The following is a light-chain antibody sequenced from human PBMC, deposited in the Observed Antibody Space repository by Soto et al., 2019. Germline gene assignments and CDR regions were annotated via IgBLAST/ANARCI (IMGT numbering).Light chain of an antibody. V-gene: IGKV1-5*01. Sequence: EIQKTQSPSPPSASVGERGTNTFRASQSIGRFLAWYQHQPGKAPKLLIYDASTLESGVPSRFSGTGSGTEFTFSITSLQPEDFGTYYCQQCYMGWTFGQGTKVDI. J-gene: IGKJ1*01. CDR1: QSIGRF. CDR2: DAS. CDR3: QQCYMGWT.